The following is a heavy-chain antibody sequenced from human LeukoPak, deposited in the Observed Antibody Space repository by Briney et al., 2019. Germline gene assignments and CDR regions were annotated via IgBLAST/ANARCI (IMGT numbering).Heavy chain of an antibody. V-gene: IGHV1-8*01. CDR2: MNPNSGNT. CDR1: GYTFTSYD. Sequence: ASVKVSCKASGYTFTSYDINWVRQATGQGLEWMGWMNPNSGNTGYAQKFQGRVTMTRNTSISTAYMELSSLRSEDTAVYYCATANSGSYYGRAFDIWGQGTMVTVSS. CDR3: ATANSGSYYGRAFDI. J-gene: IGHJ3*02. D-gene: IGHD1-26*01.